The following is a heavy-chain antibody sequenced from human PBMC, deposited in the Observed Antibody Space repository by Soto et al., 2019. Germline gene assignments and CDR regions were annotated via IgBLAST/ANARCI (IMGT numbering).Heavy chain of an antibody. Sequence: PSETLSLTCTVSGGSVSNYYLSWIRQPAEKGLEWIGRFYSGGSTNYNPSLKSRVTMSVDTSKNQFSLKLTSVTAADTAMYYCASNGYYYYYSMYVWVQGTTVTVSS. CDR2: FYSGGST. D-gene: IGHD2-8*01. V-gene: IGHV4-4*07. J-gene: IGHJ6*02. CDR1: GGSVSNYY. CDR3: ASNGYYYYYSMYV.